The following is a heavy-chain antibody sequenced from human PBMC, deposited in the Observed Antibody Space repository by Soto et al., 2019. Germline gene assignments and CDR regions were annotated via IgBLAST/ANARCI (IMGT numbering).Heavy chain of an antibody. D-gene: IGHD6-6*01. CDR3: AREVYSSSTPLDY. CDR1: GFTFSSYS. CDR2: ISSSSSYI. V-gene: IGHV3-21*01. J-gene: IGHJ4*01. Sequence: SGGSLRLSCAASGFTFSSYSMNWVRQAPGKGLEWVSSISSSSSYIYYADSVKGRFTIYRDNAKNSLYLQMNSLRAEDTAVYNCAREVYSSSTPLDYWGQGTLVTVSS.